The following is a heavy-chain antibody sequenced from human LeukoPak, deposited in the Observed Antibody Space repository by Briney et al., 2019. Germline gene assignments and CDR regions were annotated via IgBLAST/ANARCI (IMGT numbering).Heavy chain of an antibody. CDR3: ATRPTVGGSTPTFDC. Sequence: GGSLRLSCAASGFTFSNYAMTWVRQAPGKGLDWVSAISVTGGSTYYADSVKGRFTISRDNSKNTLYLQMNSLKAEETAVYSCATRPTVGGSTPTFDCWGQGTLVTVSS. V-gene: IGHV3-23*01. CDR1: GFTFSNYA. J-gene: IGHJ4*02. D-gene: IGHD1-26*01. CDR2: ISVTGGST.